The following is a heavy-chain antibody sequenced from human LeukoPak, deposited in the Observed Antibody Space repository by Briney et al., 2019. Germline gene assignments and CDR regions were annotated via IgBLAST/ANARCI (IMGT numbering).Heavy chain of an antibody. CDR2: IIPILGIA. V-gene: IGHV1-69*02. J-gene: IGHJ4*02. CDR3: ARGVPAAMFLPNH. Sequence: GASVKVSCKASGYAFTDYYIHWVRQAPGQGLEWMGRIIPILGIANYAQKFQGRVTITADKSTSTAYMELSSLRSEDTAVYYCARGVPAAMFLPNHWGQGTLVTVSS. D-gene: IGHD2-2*01. CDR1: GYAFTDYY.